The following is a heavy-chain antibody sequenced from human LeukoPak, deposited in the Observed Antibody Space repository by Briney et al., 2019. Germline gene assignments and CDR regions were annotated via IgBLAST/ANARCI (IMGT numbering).Heavy chain of an antibody. CDR2: IKQAGSEK. CDR1: GFTFSNYW. J-gene: IGHJ4*02. CDR3: ARTGHSSGWSAYFDF. Sequence: PGGSLRLSCAASGFTFSNYWMSWVRQAPGKGLEWVANIKQAGSEKYYVDSVKGRFTISRDNAKNSLYLQMNSLRAEDTAVYYCARTGHSSGWSAYFDFWGQGTLVTVSS. D-gene: IGHD6-19*01. V-gene: IGHV3-7*01.